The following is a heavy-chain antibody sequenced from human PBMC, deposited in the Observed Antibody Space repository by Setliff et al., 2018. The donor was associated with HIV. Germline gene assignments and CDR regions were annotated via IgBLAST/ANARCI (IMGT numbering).Heavy chain of an antibody. V-gene: IGHV1-24*01. J-gene: IGHJ5*02. CDR3: APVSSGWFDP. Sequence: VASVKVSCKVSGYSLTELSMHWVRQAPGKGLEWMGGFDPDDGETVYAQQFQGRVTMTEDTSTDTAYMELTSLRSEDTAMYYCAPVSSGWFDPWGQGTLVTVS. CDR2: FDPDDGET. D-gene: IGHD6-25*01. CDR1: GYSLTELS.